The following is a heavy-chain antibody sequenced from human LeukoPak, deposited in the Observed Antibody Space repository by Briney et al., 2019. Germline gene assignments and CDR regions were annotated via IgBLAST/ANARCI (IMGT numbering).Heavy chain of an antibody. Sequence: ASVKVSCKASGYSFTSNYIHWVRQAPGQGLEWMGMIYPSDGSTSYAQKFQGRVTMTRDTSISTAYMELRSLTSEDTAVYYCVRDGEGVAISVNYWFAPWGQGTLVTVSS. D-gene: IGHD3-10*01. V-gene: IGHV1-46*01. CDR1: GYSFTSNY. CDR3: VRDGEGVAISVNYWFAP. J-gene: IGHJ5*02. CDR2: IYPSDGST.